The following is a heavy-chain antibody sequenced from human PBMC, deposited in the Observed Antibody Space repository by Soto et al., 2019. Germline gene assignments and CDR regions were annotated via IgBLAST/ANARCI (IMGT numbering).Heavy chain of an antibody. CDR1: GYTFTGYY. CDR3: ARFRTLRVYSDY. Sequence: ASVKVSCKASGYTFTGYYMHWVRQAPGQGLEWMGWINPNSGGTNYAQKFQGRVTMTRDTSISTAYMELSRLRSDDTAVYYCARFRTLRVYSDYWGQGTLVTVSS. CDR2: INPNSGGT. J-gene: IGHJ4*02. V-gene: IGHV1-2*02.